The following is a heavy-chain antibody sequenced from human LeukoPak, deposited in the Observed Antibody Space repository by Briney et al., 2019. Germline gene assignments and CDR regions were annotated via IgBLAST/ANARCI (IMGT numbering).Heavy chain of an antibody. CDR1: GYTFTGDY. D-gene: IGHD1-26*01. J-gene: IGHJ4*02. Sequence: ASVKVSCKASGYTFTGDYMHWVRQAPGQGLEWMGWISPNSGGTNYAQKFQGRVTMTRDTSISTAYMELSRLRSDDTAVYYCARDQSGSYRLTFDYWGQGTLVTVSS. CDR3: ARDQSGSYRLTFDY. V-gene: IGHV1-2*02. CDR2: ISPNSGGT.